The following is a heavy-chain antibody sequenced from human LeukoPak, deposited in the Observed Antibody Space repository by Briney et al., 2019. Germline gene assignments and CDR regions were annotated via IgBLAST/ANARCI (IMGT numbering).Heavy chain of an antibody. CDR2: ISSSSSFI. D-gene: IGHD6-6*01. Sequence: GGSLRLSCAGSGFNFSSYSMSWVRQAPWKGLEFVSSISSSSSFIYYADSVKGRFTISRDNAKNTLYLQMNSLRAEDTAVYYCARGLSGYSSSLGYWGQGTLVTVSS. J-gene: IGHJ4*02. V-gene: IGHV3-21*01. CDR1: GFNFSSYS. CDR3: ARGLSGYSSSLGY.